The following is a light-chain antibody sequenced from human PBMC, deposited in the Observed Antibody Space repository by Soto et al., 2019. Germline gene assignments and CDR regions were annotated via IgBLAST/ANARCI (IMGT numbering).Light chain of an antibody. CDR3: SSYTSSSTLV. CDR1: SRDVGGYKY. J-gene: IGLJ1*01. CDR2: EVS. V-gene: IGLV2-14*01. Sequence: SALTQPASVSESPGQAITISCTGTSRDVGGYKYVSWYQHHPGKAPKLMIYEVSYRPSGVSHRFSGSKSGNMASLTISGLQAEDEADYYCSSYTSSSTLVFGSGTKVTVL.